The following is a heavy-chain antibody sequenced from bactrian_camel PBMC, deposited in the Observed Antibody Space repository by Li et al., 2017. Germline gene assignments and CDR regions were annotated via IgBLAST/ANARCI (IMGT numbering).Heavy chain of an antibody. CDR2: IDCDGSA. D-gene: IGHD2*01. CDR1: GYTYSRYC. V-gene: IGHV3S55*01. Sequence: VQLVESGGGSVQEGGSLRLSCVASGYTYSRYCMAWFRQAPGKEREVVASIDCDGSAWYADSAEGRFTVSQDSAKNMMYLQMNSLRSDDTAMYYCAAQRPGYYTTGVPVEAVFHYWARGPRSPSP. J-gene: IGHJ4*01.